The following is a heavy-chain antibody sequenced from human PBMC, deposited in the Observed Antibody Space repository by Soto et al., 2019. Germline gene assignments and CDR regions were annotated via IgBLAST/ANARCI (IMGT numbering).Heavy chain of an antibody. J-gene: IGHJ6*02. D-gene: IGHD3-3*01. V-gene: IGHV1-18*04. Sequence: ASVKVSWKASGYTFTSYGMSWVRQAPGQGLEGMGWISAYNGNTNYAQKLQGRVTMTTDTSTSTAYMELRSLRSDDTAVYYCARGHGRFSHMDVWGQGTTVTVSS. CDR2: ISAYNGNT. CDR1: GYTFTSYG. CDR3: ARGHGRFSHMDV.